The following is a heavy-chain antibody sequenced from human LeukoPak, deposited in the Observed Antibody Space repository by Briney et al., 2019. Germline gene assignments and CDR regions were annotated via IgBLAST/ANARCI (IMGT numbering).Heavy chain of an antibody. J-gene: IGHJ4*02. CDR3: AGRPRDSGIFSRPYYFDY. Sequence: SETMSLTCAVYGGSFSGYYWSWIRQPPGKGLEWIGEINHSGSTNYNPSLKSRVTISVDTSKNQFSLKLSSVTAADTAVYYCAGRPRDSGIFSRPYYFDYWGQGTLVTVSS. CDR1: GGSFSGYY. CDR2: INHSGST. V-gene: IGHV4-34*01. D-gene: IGHD6-13*01.